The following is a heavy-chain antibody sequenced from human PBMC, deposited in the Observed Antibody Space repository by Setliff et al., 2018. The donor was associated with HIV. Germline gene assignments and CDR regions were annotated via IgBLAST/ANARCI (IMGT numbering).Heavy chain of an antibody. Sequence: SETLSLTCSVSGGSISSYYWSWIRQPPGKGLEWIGYVYYNGGTQYNPSLKSRVTMSVDTSKNQFSLKLSSVTAADTAVYYCARTGYSSSWYLFDYWGQGTLVTVSS. J-gene: IGHJ4*02. V-gene: IGHV4-59*12. CDR3: ARTGYSSSWYLFDY. CDR2: VYYNGGT. D-gene: IGHD6-13*01. CDR1: GGSISSYY.